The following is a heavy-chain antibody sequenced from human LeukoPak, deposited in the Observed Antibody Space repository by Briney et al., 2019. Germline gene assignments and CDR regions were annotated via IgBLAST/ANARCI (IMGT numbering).Heavy chain of an antibody. Sequence: SSETLSLTCTVSGYSISSGYYWGWIRQPPGKGLEWIGSIYHSGSTYYNPSLKSRVTISVDTSKNQFSLKLSSVTAADTAVYYCARVTGDLLDYWGQGTLVTVSS. CDR3: ARVTGDLLDY. CDR2: IYHSGST. CDR1: GYSISSGYY. J-gene: IGHJ4*02. D-gene: IGHD7-27*01. V-gene: IGHV4-38-2*02.